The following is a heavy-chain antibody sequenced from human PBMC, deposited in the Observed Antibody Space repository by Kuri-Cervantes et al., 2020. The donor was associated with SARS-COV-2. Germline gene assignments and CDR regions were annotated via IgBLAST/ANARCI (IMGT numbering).Heavy chain of an antibody. J-gene: IGHJ4*02. CDR2: IYHSGNT. CDR3: ASSIYCSSTSCYTYGHFDY. D-gene: IGHD2-2*02. V-gene: IGHV4-38-2*02. CDR1: GYSISSGYY. Sequence: LETLSLTCTVSGYSISSGYYWGWIRQPPGKGLEWIGSIYHSGNTYYNPSLKSRVTIPVDTSKNQFSLKLSSVTAADTAVYYCASSIYCSSTSCYTYGHFDYWGQGTLVTVSS.